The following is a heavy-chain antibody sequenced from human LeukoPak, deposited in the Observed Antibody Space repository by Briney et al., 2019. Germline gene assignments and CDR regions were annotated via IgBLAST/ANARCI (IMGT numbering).Heavy chain of an antibody. V-gene: IGHV1-69*05. CDR3: ARPHKNGYSYGELPFDY. CDR1: GGTFSSYA. J-gene: IGHJ4*02. CDR2: IIPIFGTA. D-gene: IGHD5-18*01. Sequence: ASVKVSCKASGGTFSSYAISWVRQAPGQGLEWMGGIIPIFGTANYAQKFQGRVTITTDASTSTAYMELSSLRSEDTAVYYCARPHKNGYSYGELPFDYWGQGTLVTVSS.